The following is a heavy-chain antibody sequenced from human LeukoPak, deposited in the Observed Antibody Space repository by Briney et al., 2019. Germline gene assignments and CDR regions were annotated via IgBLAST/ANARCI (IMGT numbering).Heavy chain of an antibody. Sequence: GASVKVSCKASGYTFTDYYIHWVRQAPGQGLEWMGWINVNRGGTEYAPKFQGRVTMTSDTSINTAYMELSRLTSDDSAVYYCARGRLIGVPSGTQPPHASWGQGSRVTVSS. CDR2: INVNRGGT. J-gene: IGHJ5*02. V-gene: IGHV1-2*02. D-gene: IGHD2-2*01. CDR1: GYTFTDYY. CDR3: ARGRLIGVPSGTQPPHAS.